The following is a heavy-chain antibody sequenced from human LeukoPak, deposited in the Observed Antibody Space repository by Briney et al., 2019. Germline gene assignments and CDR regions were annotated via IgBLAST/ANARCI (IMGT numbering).Heavy chain of an antibody. CDR1: GFTFSSYA. CDR2: ICSYWGST. CDR3: VKDPTVTTGFDY. D-gene: IGHD1-7*01. J-gene: IGHJ4*02. Sequence: GGSLRLSCSVSGFTFSSYAMYWVRESPGKGLEYVSAICSYWGSTFYAVSVECRFIISRDNSKNTLYLQMSSLRAEDTAVYYCVKDPTVTTGFDYWGQETLVSVSS. V-gene: IGHV3-64D*09.